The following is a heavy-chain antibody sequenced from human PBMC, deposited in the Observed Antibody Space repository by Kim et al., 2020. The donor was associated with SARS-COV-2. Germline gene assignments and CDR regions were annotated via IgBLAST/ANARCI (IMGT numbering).Heavy chain of an antibody. V-gene: IGHV3-23*01. J-gene: IGHJ4*02. CDR3: AKTEYSGNFYGPFDY. Sequence: DSMKGRFTTSRDKSKNTLYLQMNSLRNEDTAVYFCAKTEYSGNFYGPFDYWGEGTLVTVSS. D-gene: IGHD1-26*01.